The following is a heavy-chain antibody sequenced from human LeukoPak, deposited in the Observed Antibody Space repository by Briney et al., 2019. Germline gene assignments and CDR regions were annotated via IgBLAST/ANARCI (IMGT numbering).Heavy chain of an antibody. CDR2: IYYSGST. Sequence: PQTLSLTCTVSGGSISSGGYYWSWIRQHPGKGLEWIGYIYYSGSTYYNPSLKSRVTISVDTSKNQFSLKLSSVTAADTAVYYCARDRDSRFDDFWSGYYPNGMDVWGQGTTVTVSS. D-gene: IGHD3-3*01. CDR3: ARDRDSRFDDFWSGYYPNGMDV. CDR1: GGSISSGGYY. J-gene: IGHJ6*02. V-gene: IGHV4-31*03.